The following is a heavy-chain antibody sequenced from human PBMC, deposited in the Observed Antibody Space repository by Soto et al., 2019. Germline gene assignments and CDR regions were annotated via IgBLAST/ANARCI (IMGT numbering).Heavy chain of an antibody. D-gene: IGHD2-2*01. CDR3: ARMGYCSSTSCYGGMDV. V-gene: IGHV1-18*04. CDR1: GYAFTSYG. J-gene: IGHJ6*02. CDR2: ISAYNGNT. Sequence: GASVKVSCKASGYAFTSYGISWVRQAPGQGLEWMGWISAYNGNTNYAQKLQGRVTMTTDTSTSTAYMEPRSLRSDDTAVYYCARMGYCSSTSCYGGMDVWGQGTTVTVSS.